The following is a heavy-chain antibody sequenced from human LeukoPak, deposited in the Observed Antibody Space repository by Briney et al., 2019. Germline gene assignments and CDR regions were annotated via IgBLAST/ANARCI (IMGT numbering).Heavy chain of an antibody. D-gene: IGHD4-17*01. Sequence: PGGSLRLSCAASGFTFSSYGMHWVRQAPGKGLEWVAFIRYDGSNKYYADSVKGRFTISRDNSKNTLYLQMNSLRAEDTAVYYCARPTTVTISGMDVWGQGTTVTVSS. CDR2: IRYDGSNK. V-gene: IGHV3-30*02. CDR3: ARPTTVTISGMDV. J-gene: IGHJ6*02. CDR1: GFTFSSYG.